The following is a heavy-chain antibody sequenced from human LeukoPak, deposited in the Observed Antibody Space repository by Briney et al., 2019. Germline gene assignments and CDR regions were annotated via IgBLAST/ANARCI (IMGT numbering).Heavy chain of an antibody. CDR3: ARALDQYYDFWSGYYDY. Sequence: ASVKVSCKASGYTFTGYYMHWVRQAPGQGLEGMGWINPNSGGTNYAQKFQGRVTMTRDTSISTAYMELSRLRSDDTAVYYCARALDQYYDFWSGYYDYWGQGTLVTVSS. CDR2: INPNSGGT. D-gene: IGHD3-3*01. V-gene: IGHV1-2*02. CDR1: GYTFTGYY. J-gene: IGHJ4*02.